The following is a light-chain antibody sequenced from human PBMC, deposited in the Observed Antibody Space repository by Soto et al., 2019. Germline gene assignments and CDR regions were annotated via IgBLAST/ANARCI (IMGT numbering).Light chain of an antibody. CDR1: QDINNF. CDR2: DAS. V-gene: IGKV1-33*01. CDR3: QQYDHLLLS. J-gene: IGKJ4*01. Sequence: DIQMTQSPSSLSASVGDRVTITCQASQDINNFLHWYQQKPGKAPKLLIYDASNLETGVPSRFSGSGSGTYFTFTISSLQPEDIATYYCQQYDHLLLSFGGGTKVEIK.